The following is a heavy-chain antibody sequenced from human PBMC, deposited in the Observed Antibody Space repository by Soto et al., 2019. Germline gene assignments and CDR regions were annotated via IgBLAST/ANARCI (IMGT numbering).Heavy chain of an antibody. Sequence: WGSLRLSCAASGFTFSRYGMNWLRQAPGKGLEWVASISSSTSYVYYADSVKGRFSTSRDNAKNILYLEMYALRTEDTAVYYCARDPSEGRVGNWFESWGQGTRVTVSA. V-gene: IGHV3-21*06. CDR1: GFTFSRYG. J-gene: IGHJ5*01. CDR2: ISSSTSYV. D-gene: IGHD2-2*01. CDR3: ARDPSEGRVGNWFES.